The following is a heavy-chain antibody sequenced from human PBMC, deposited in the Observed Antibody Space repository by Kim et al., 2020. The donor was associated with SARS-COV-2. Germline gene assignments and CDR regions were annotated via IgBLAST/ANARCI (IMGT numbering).Heavy chain of an antibody. J-gene: IGHJ2*01. CDR1: GYTFTGYY. V-gene: IGHV1-2*02. Sequence: ASVKVSCKASGYTFTGYYMLWVRQAPGQGLEWMGWINPNSGGTNYAQKFQGRVTMTRDTSISTAYMELSRLRSDDTAVYYCARGRMEVTIFGVLSHWYFDLWGRGTLVTVSS. CDR2: INPNSGGT. D-gene: IGHD3-3*01. CDR3: ARGRMEVTIFGVLSHWYFDL.